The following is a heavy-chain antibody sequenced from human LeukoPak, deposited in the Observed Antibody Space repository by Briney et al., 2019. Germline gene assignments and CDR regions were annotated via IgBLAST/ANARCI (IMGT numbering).Heavy chain of an antibody. J-gene: IGHJ4*02. CDR2: ISYDGSNK. D-gene: IGHD5-12*01. Sequence: GGSLRLSCAASGFTFSNYAMSWVRQAPGKGLEWVAVISYDGSNKYYAESVKGRFTISRDNSKNTLYLQLNSLRPDDTAVYYCARDQLAYSGYDTLFDYWGQGTLVTVSS. V-gene: IGHV3-30*04. CDR3: ARDQLAYSGYDTLFDY. CDR1: GFTFSNYA.